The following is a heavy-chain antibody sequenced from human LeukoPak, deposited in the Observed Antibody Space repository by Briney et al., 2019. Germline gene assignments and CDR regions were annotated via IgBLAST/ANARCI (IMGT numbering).Heavy chain of an antibody. CDR2: IYTNGGA. V-gene: IGHV4-61*02. Sequence: SETLSLTCTVSGGSVTSGNYYWNWIRQPAGKGLEWIGRIYTNGGASYNPSLKSRVAISIDASKNQFSLKLSSVTAADTAVYYCAREPPGYWGQGILVTVSS. CDR3: AREPPGY. J-gene: IGHJ4*02. CDR1: GGSVTSGNYY.